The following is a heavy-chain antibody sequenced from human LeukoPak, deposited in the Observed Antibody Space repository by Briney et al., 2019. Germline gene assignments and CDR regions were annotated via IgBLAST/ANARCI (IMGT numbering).Heavy chain of an antibody. Sequence: GESLKISCKGSGYSFTNYWIGWVRQMPGKGLELMGIIDPGDSDTRYSPSFRGQVTISADKSISTACLQWSSLKASDTAMYYCARRYCSGGSCFDYWGQGTLVTVSS. CDR2: IDPGDSDT. D-gene: IGHD2-15*01. J-gene: IGHJ4*02. CDR3: ARRYCSGGSCFDY. CDR1: GYSFTNYW. V-gene: IGHV5-51*01.